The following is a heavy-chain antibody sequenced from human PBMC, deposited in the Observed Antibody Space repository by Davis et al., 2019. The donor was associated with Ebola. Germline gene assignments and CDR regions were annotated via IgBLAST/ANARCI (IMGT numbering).Heavy chain of an antibody. CDR3: TRHVDGHYYYGMDV. V-gene: IGHV3-73*01. CDR1: GFTFSGSA. J-gene: IGHJ6*02. CDR2: IRSKSNSYAT. Sequence: GESLKISCAASGFTFSGSAIHWVRQASGKGLEWLGRIRSKSNSYATAYGESVKGRFTISRDDSQSTAYRQMNSLRTEDTAVYYCTRHVDGHYYYGMDVWGQGTTVTVSS. D-gene: IGHD5-12*01.